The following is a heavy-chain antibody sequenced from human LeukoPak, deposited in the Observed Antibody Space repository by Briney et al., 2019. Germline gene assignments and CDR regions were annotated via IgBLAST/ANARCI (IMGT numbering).Heavy chain of an antibody. CDR1: GGTFSSYA. D-gene: IGHD3-22*01. V-gene: IGHV1-69*05. CDR3: ARVVVSYYDSSGLYYYGMDV. J-gene: IGHJ6*02. CDR2: IIPIFGTA. Sequence: EASVKVSCKASGGTFSSYAISWVRQAPGQGLEWMEGIIPIFGTANYAQKLQGRVTMTTDTSTSTAYMELRSLRSDDTAVYYCARVVVSYYDSSGLYYYGMDVWGQGTTVTASS.